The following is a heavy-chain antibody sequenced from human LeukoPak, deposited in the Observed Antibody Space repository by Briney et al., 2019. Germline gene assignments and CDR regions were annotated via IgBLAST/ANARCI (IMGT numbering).Heavy chain of an antibody. D-gene: IGHD6-13*01. J-gene: IGHJ3*02. CDR2: ISWNSGSI. Sequence: GGSLRLSCAASGFTFDDYAMHWVRQAPGKGLEWVSGISWNSGSIGYADSVKGRLTISRDNAKNSLYLQMNSLRAEDTALYYCAKDPYSSSWYRGGAFDIWGQGTMVTVSS. CDR3: AKDPYSSSWYRGGAFDI. CDR1: GFTFDDYA. V-gene: IGHV3-9*01.